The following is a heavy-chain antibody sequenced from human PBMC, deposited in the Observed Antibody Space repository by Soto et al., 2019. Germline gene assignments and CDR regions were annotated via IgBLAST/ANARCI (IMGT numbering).Heavy chain of an antibody. V-gene: IGHV1-69*01. CDR2: VIPIFGTP. CDR1: GGDFKNFI. CDR3: ARVGSCLSSSCLYYGMDV. Sequence: VQLVQSGAEVRKPGSSVKVSCKASGGDFKNFIIAWVRQAPGHGLGWMGGVIPIFGTPNFVQQFQDRVTITSDEATSTTYMEQRSLRSEDTAVYYCARVGSCLSSSCLYYGMDVWGQATTVIVSS. D-gene: IGHD2-2*01. J-gene: IGHJ6*02.